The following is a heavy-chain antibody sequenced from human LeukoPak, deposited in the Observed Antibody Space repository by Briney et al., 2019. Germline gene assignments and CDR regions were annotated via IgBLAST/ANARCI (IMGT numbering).Heavy chain of an antibody. J-gene: IGHJ3*02. V-gene: IGHV3-48*01. Sequence: GGSLRLSCAASGFTFSSYSMNWVRQAPGKGLEWVSYISSSSSTIYYADSVKGRFTISRDNAKNSLYLQMNSLRAEDTAVYYCASFKTGTTSNDAFDIWGQGTMVTVSS. CDR2: ISSSSSTI. CDR3: ASFKTGTTSNDAFDI. D-gene: IGHD1-1*01. CDR1: GFTFSSYS.